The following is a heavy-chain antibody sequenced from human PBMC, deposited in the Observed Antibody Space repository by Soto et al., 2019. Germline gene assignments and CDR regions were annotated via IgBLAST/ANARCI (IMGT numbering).Heavy chain of an antibody. J-gene: IGHJ6*02. Sequence: QVQLQESGPGLVKPSETLSLTCTVSGGSISSNFWGWIRQPPRKGLEWIGNFYYTGSTNYNASLKSRVTISVDTSKNQFSLKLSSVTAADTAVYYCARLQRTVTAYYYYYDMDVWGQGTTVTVSS. V-gene: IGHV4-59*01. CDR3: ARLQRTVTAYYYYYDMDV. CDR1: GGSISSNF. CDR2: FYYTGST. D-gene: IGHD2-21*02.